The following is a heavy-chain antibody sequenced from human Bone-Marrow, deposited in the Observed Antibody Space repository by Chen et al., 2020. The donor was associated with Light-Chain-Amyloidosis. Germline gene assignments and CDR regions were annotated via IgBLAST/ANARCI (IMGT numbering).Heavy chain of an antibody. Sequence: EVQLVESGGGVARPGGSLRLSCAASGFTFDNFGMNWVRQGPGKGLEWVSGISWNGGRTGYSESVKGRFTISRYNAKNSLYLQMNSLRPEDTAFYYCVRAAEGGTYLEGIDHCGQGTLVTVSP. D-gene: IGHD1-26*01. CDR2: ISWNGGRT. V-gene: IGHV3-20*04. CDR3: VRAAEGGTYLEGIDH. CDR1: GFTFDNFG. J-gene: IGHJ4*02.